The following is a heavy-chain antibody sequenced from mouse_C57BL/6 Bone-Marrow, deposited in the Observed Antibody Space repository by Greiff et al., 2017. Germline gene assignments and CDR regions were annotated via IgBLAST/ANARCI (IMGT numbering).Heavy chain of an antibody. CDR1: GYSITSGYY. Sequence: DVQLQESGPGLVKPSQSLSLTCSVTGYSITSGYYWNWIRQFPGNKLEWMGYISYDGSNNYNPSLKNRISITRDTSKNQFFLKLNTVTTEDTATYYCAREEARTDDYEFAYWGQGTLVTVSA. CDR2: ISYDGSN. V-gene: IGHV3-6*01. J-gene: IGHJ3*01. CDR3: AREEARTDDYEFAY. D-gene: IGHD2-4*01.